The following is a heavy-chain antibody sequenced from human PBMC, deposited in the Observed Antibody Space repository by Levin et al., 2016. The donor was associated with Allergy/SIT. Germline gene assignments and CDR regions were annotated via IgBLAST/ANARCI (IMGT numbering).Heavy chain of an antibody. V-gene: IGHV6-1*01. J-gene: IGHJ6*03. CDR3: AREVVAIEEGFYHYYYLDV. Sequence: SQTLSLTCAISGDSVSSNSAAWNWIRQSPSRGLEWLGRTYYRSEYFNDYADSVRSRITINPDTSKNQFSLQLDSVTLEDTAVYYCAREVVAIEEGFYHYYYLDVWGKGTTVTVSS. CDR2: TYYRSEYFN. D-gene: IGHD3-22*01. CDR1: GDSVSSNSAA.